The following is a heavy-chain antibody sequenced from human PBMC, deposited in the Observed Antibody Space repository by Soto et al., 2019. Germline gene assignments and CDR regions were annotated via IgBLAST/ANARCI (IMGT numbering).Heavy chain of an antibody. CDR3: ATILTGGPHYYYYGMDV. CDR2: IYYSGST. J-gene: IGHJ6*02. D-gene: IGHD3-9*01. V-gene: IGHV4-59*08. Sequence: SETLSLTCTVPGGSISSYYWSWIRQPPGKGLEWIGYIYYSGSTNYNPSLKSRVTISVDTSKNQFSLKLSSVTAADTAVYYCATILTGGPHYYYYGMDVWGQGTTVT. CDR1: GGSISSYY.